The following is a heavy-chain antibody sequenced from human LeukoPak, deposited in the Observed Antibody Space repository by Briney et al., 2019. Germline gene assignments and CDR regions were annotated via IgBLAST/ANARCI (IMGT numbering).Heavy chain of an antibody. CDR3: AKAQKQLWFSELAFDI. J-gene: IGHJ3*02. D-gene: IGHD5-18*01. Sequence: GGSLILSCAASGFTFSSYAMSRVRQAPGKGPEWVSAISGSGGSTYYADSVKGRFTISRDNSKNTLYLQMNSLRAEDTAVYYCAKAQKQLWFSELAFDIWGQGTIVTVSS. CDR2: ISGSGGST. CDR1: GFTFSSYA. V-gene: IGHV3-23*01.